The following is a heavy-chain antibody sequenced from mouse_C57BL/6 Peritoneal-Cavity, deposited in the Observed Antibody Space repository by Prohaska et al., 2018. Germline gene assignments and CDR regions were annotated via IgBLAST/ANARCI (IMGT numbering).Heavy chain of an antibody. D-gene: IGHD2-2*01. CDR1: GIAFSRYW. CDR2: INPGSSTI. V-gene: IGHV4-1*01. J-gene: IGHJ4*01. CDR3: ARVVTAEAMDY. Sequence: EVKLLQSGGGLVQPGGSLKLSCAASGIAFSRYWMSWVRRAPGKGLEWIGEINPGSSTINYAPSLKDKFISSRDNAKNTLYLQMSKVRSEDTALYYCARVVTAEAMDYWGQGTSVTVSS.